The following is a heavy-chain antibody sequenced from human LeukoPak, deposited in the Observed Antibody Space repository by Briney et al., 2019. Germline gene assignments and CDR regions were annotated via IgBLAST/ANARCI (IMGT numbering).Heavy chain of an antibody. CDR2: ISSSGSTI. D-gene: IGHD3-9*01. CDR3: ARGKLRYFDWSPFDY. Sequence: GGSLRLSCAASGFTFSDYYMSWIRQAPGKGLEWVSYISSSGSTIYYADSVKGRFTISRDNAKNSLYLQMNSLRAEDTAVYYCARGKLRYFDWSPFDYWGQGTLVTVSS. J-gene: IGHJ4*02. V-gene: IGHV3-11*04. CDR1: GFTFSDYY.